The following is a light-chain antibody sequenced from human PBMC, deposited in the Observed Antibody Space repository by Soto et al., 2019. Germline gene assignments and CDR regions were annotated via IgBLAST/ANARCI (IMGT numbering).Light chain of an antibody. V-gene: IGLV2-14*01. CDR2: EVS. J-gene: IGLJ2*01. CDR1: SSDVGGYKY. CDR3: ATWDDSLNVV. Sequence: QSALTQPASVSGSPGQSITISCTGSSSDVGGYKYVSWYQQHPGKAPKLMIYEVSNRPSGVSNRFSGSKSGNTASLTISGLQDEDEAYYYCATWDDSLNVVFGGGTKLTVL.